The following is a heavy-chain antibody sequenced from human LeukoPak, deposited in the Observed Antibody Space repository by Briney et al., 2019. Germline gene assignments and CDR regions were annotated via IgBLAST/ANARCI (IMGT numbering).Heavy chain of an antibody. V-gene: IGHV1-69*05. CDR2: IIPIFGTA. J-gene: IGHJ4*02. Sequence: ASVKVSCKASGGTFSSYAISWVRQAPGQGLEWMGRIIPIFGTANYAQKFQGRVTITTDESTSTAYMELSSLRSEDTAVYYCEREFHDILTGYPYFDYWGQGTLVTVSS. D-gene: IGHD3-9*01. CDR1: GGTFSSYA. CDR3: EREFHDILTGYPYFDY.